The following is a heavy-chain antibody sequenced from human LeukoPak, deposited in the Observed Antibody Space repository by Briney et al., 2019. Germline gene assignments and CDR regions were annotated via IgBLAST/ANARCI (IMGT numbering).Heavy chain of an antibody. D-gene: IGHD1-26*01. CDR2: IYSSGST. V-gene: IGHV4-61*09. Sequence: SETLSLTCTVSGGSISSDSYYWSWIRQPAGKGLEWIGHIYSSGSTNYNPSLKSRVTMSVDTSKNQFSLNLNSVTAADTAVYYCARVRKVGATMRYSYYYMDVWGKGTTVTISS. J-gene: IGHJ6*03. CDR1: GGSISSDSYY. CDR3: ARVRKVGATMRYSYYYMDV.